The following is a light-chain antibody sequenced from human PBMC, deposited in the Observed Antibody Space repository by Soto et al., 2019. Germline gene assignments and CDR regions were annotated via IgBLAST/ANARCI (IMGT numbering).Light chain of an antibody. CDR1: NNDIGKYNL. V-gene: IGLV2-23*03. Sequence: QSVLTQPASVSGSPGQSITISCTGTNNDIGKYNLVSWYQHRPGKAPELLIYEGNKRPSDVSSRFSASKSGVTASLTISGLQAEDDADYYCCSYAGTTTFLIFGGGTKLTVL. CDR2: EGN. J-gene: IGLJ2*01. CDR3: CSYAGTTTFLI.